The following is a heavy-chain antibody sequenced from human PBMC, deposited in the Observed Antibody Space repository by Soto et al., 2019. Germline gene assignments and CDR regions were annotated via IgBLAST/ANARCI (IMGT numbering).Heavy chain of an antibody. J-gene: IGHJ3*01. V-gene: IGHV3-21*01. CDR1: GFALSSYS. CDR3: AREEGYCGGGHCFRSAFEL. CDR2: TFNYAGRL. D-gene: IGHD2-21*01. Sequence: EVQLVESGGRLVKPGGSLRLSCAVSGFALSSYSIAWVRQAPGKGLEWVSFTFNYAGRLYYADSVTGRFATSRDDAKNSVDLQINSLRAEDTAVYYWAREEGYCGGGHCFRSAFELWGQGTVVTVSS.